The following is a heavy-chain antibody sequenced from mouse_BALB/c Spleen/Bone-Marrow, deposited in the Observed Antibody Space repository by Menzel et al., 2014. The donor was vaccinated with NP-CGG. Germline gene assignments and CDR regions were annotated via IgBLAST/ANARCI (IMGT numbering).Heavy chain of an antibody. CDR1: GYTFSSYW. V-gene: IGHV1-9*01. J-gene: IGHJ2*01. Sequence: QVTLKESGAELLKPGASVKISCKATGYTFSSYWIEWVKQRPGHGLEWIGEILPGSGSTNYNEKFKGKATFTADTSSNTAYMQLSSLTSEDSAVYYCARLDGYFDYWGQGTTLRVSS. CDR3: ARLDGYFDY. CDR2: ILPGSGST. D-gene: IGHD2-3*01.